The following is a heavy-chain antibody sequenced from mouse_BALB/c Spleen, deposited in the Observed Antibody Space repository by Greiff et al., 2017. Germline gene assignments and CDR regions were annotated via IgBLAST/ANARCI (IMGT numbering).Heavy chain of an antibody. V-gene: IGHV5-9-3*01. CDR3: ARHGDYYGSSYFDY. CDR1: RFTFSSYA. D-gene: IGHD1-1*01. Sequence: EVQVVESGGGLVKPGGSLKLSCAASRFTFSSYAMSWVRQTPEKRLEWVATISSGGSYTYYPDSVKGRFTISRDNAKNTLYLQMSSLRSEDTAMYYCARHGDYYGSSYFDYWGQGTTLTVSS. J-gene: IGHJ2*01. CDR2: ISSGGSYT.